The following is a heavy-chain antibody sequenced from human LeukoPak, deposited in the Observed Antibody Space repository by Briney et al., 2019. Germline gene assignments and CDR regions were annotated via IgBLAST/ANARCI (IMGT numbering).Heavy chain of an antibody. CDR1: GFIFSSYG. D-gene: IGHD3-10*01. Sequence: GGSLRLSCAASGFIFSSYGMHWVRQAPGKGLEWVAVIWNDGSNTYYADSVKGRFTISRDNSKNTLYLQLNSLRVEDTAVYYCAGETGLRTFDYRGQGTLVTASS. J-gene: IGHJ4*02. CDR2: IWNDGSNT. CDR3: AGETGLRTFDY. V-gene: IGHV3-33*01.